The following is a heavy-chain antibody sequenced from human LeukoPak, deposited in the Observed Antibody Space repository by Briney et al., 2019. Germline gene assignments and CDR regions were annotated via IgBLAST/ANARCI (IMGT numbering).Heavy chain of an antibody. J-gene: IGHJ4*02. CDR3: AKDQDFSGYYYSQGTYFGY. CDR1: GFTFSSYG. CDR2: ISGSGGST. D-gene: IGHD3-22*01. Sequence: GGSLRLSCAASGFTFSSYGMSWVRQAPGKGLEWVSAISGSGGSTYYADSVKGRFTISRDNSKNTLYLQMNSLRAEDTAVYYCAKDQDFSGYYYSQGTYFGYWGQGTLVTVSS. V-gene: IGHV3-23*01.